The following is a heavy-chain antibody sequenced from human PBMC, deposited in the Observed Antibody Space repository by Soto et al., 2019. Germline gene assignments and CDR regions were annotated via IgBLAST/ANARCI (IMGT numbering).Heavy chain of an antibody. CDR2: INHSVST. CDR3: ARGSLKGLVPQRGKWFDP. V-gene: IGHV4-34*01. CDR1: GGSVSGYY. J-gene: IGHJ5*02. D-gene: IGHD6-19*01. Sequence: XATLSLTCAVYGGSVSGYYWSWIRQPPGKGLEWIGEINHSVSTNYNPSLKSRVTISVDTSKNQFSLKLSSVTAADTAVYYCARGSLKGLVPQRGKWFDPWGQGTLVTVSS.